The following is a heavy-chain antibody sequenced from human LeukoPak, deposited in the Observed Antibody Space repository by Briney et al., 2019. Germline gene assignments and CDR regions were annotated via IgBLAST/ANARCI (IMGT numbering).Heavy chain of an antibody. Sequence: GASVKVSCKASGGTFSSYAISWVRQAPGQGLEWMGGIIPIFGTANYAQKFQGRVTITADKSTSTAYMELSRLRSDDTAVYYCAKARYDGEVMIAATDYWGQGTLVTVSS. CDR3: AKARYDGEVMIAATDY. J-gene: IGHJ4*02. V-gene: IGHV1-69*06. CDR2: IIPIFGTA. CDR1: GGTFSSYA. D-gene: IGHD2-15*01.